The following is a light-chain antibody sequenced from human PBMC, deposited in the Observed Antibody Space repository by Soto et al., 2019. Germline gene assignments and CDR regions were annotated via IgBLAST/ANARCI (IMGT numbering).Light chain of an antibody. V-gene: IGLV2-23*01. CDR1: SSDVGRYNL. CDR3: SSNASSGTVV. CDR2: EAT. J-gene: IGLJ3*02. Sequence: QSALTQPASVSGSPEQSITISCTGTSSDVGRYNLVSWYQQHPGKAPKVIIYEATKRPSGFSNRFSGSKSGNTASLTISGQHAEEAADYYCSSNASSGTVVFGGGTQLTVL.